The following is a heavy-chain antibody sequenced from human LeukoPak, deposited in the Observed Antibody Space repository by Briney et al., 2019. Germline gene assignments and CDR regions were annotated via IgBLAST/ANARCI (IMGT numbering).Heavy chain of an antibody. CDR2: LSGAGVKT. J-gene: IGHJ4*02. D-gene: IGHD1-26*01. CDR1: DYAIDSYP. CDR3: ARDRRNTGSFFDS. V-gene: IGHV3-23*01. Sequence: GGSLRLSCSASDYAIDSYPMTWVRQAPGKGLQWVSTLSGAGVKTYYADSVKGRFTVSRDNANNSLYLQMNSLRVEDTAVYYCARDRRNTGSFFDSWGQGSLVTVSS.